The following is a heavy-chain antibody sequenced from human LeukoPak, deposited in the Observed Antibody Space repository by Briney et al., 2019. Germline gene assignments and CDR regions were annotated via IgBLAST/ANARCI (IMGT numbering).Heavy chain of an antibody. Sequence: GGSLRLSCAASGFTFSSYAMHWVRQAPGKGLEWVAVTSYDGSNKYYADSVKGRFTISRDNSKNTLYLQMNSLRAEDTAVYYCAREFATSGWSTTSGYWGQGTLVTVSS. J-gene: IGHJ4*02. CDR1: GFTFSSYA. CDR2: TSYDGSNK. CDR3: AREFATSGWSTTSGY. D-gene: IGHD6-19*01. V-gene: IGHV3-30-3*01.